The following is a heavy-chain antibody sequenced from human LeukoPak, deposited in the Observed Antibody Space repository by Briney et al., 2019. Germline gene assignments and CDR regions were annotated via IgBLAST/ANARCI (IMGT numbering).Heavy chain of an antibody. D-gene: IGHD6-6*01. CDR1: GFTSSSYS. Sequence: PGGSLRLSCAASGFTSSSYSMNWVRQAPGKGLEWVSYISSSSSATYYADSVKGRFTISRDNAKNSLFLQMNSLRADDTAVYYCAREYSSTSGRAFDIWGQGTMVTVSS. CDR2: ISSSSSAT. CDR3: AREYSSTSGRAFDI. J-gene: IGHJ3*02. V-gene: IGHV3-48*01.